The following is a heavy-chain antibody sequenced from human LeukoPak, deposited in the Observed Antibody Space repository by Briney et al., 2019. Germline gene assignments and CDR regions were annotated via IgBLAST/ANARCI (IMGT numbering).Heavy chain of an antibody. CDR1: GGSISSSSYY. CDR3: ARHPSYDFWSGYSFHPYFDY. J-gene: IGHJ4*02. Sequence: PSETLSLTCTVSGGSISSSSYYWGWIRQPPGKGLEWIGSIYCSGSTYYNPSLKSRVTISVDTSKNQFSLKLSSVTAADTAVYYCARHPSYDFWSGYSFHPYFDYWGQGTLVTVSS. CDR2: IYCSGST. V-gene: IGHV4-39*01. D-gene: IGHD3-3*01.